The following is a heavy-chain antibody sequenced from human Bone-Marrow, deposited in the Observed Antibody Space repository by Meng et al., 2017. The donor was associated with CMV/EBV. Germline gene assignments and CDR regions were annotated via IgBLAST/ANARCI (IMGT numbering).Heavy chain of an antibody. Sequence: GESLKISCAGSGFSFSSHEMNWVRQAPGKGLEWISYIGSSGTNIYYADSVRGRFTVSRDNAKNSLYLQMNSLRAEDTAVYYCARDSPVPLGGFDPWGQGTLVTFSS. D-gene: IGHD3-16*01. CDR2: IGSSGTNI. CDR1: GFSFSSHE. J-gene: IGHJ5*02. CDR3: ARDSPVPLGGFDP. V-gene: IGHV3-48*03.